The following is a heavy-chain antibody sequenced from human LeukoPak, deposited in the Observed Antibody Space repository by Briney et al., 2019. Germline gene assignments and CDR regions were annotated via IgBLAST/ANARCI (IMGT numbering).Heavy chain of an antibody. Sequence: PGGSLRLSCAASGFTFRSYAMSWVRQAPGKGLEWVSAIGGSALDTYYADSVMGRFIISRDNSKDILYLQMNSLGTDDTAVYFCAKEGLILGPSQFDFWGQGTLVTVSS. CDR2: IGGSALDT. CDR1: GFTFRSYA. V-gene: IGHV3-23*01. D-gene: IGHD1-26*01. J-gene: IGHJ4*02. CDR3: AKEGLILGPSQFDF.